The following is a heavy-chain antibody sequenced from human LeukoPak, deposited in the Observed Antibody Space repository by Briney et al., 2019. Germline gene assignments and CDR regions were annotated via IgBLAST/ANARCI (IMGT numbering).Heavy chain of an antibody. CDR1: GFTVSSNY. Sequence: GGSLRLSCAASGFTVSSNYMSWVRQAPGKGLEWVSVIYSGGSTYYADSVKGRFTISRDNAKNSLYLQMNSLRVEDTAVYYCARDAGNSGYDLFDFWGQGTLVTVSS. V-gene: IGHV3-66*01. J-gene: IGHJ4*02. D-gene: IGHD5-12*01. CDR3: ARDAGNSGYDLFDF. CDR2: IYSGGST.